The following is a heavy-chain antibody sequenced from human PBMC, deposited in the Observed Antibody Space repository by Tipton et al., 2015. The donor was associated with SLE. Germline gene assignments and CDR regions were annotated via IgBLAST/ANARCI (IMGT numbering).Heavy chain of an antibody. Sequence: QLVQSGPEVKKPGASVKVSCKASGYTFTNYGISWVRQAPGQGLQWMGWISAYNGNTNYAQKLQGRVTMTTDTSTSTTYMELRSLRSDDTAVYYCARVDMYYYDSSGSPGSAFDIWGPGTMVTVSS. V-gene: IGHV1-18*01. J-gene: IGHJ3*02. CDR1: GYTFTNYG. D-gene: IGHD3-22*01. CDR2: ISAYNGNT. CDR3: ARVDMYYYDSSGSPGSAFDI.